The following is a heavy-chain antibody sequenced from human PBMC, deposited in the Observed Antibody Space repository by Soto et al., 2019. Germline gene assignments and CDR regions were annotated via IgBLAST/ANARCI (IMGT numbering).Heavy chain of an antibody. CDR2: IYYSGTT. J-gene: IGHJ4*02. D-gene: IGHD5-18*01. V-gene: IGHV4-31*01. Sequence: QVHLQESGPGLGKTSQTLALTCTVSGGSISRGGYYWYWVRQHPGKGLEWIGFIYYSGTTYYIPSLKSLVTMSVDTAKNQFSLKLSSVTAVDTDVYYSARLNVDTTLVGNDYWGQGSLVVVSS. CDR3: ARLNVDTTLVGNDY. CDR1: GGSISRGGYY.